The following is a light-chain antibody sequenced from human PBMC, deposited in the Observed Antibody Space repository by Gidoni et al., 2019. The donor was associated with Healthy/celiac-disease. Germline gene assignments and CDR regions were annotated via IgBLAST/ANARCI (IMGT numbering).Light chain of an antibody. V-gene: IGKV1-9*01. Sequence: DIQLTQSPSFLSASVGDRVTITCRASQGISSYLAWYQQKPGKAPKLLIYAASTLQSGVPSRFSGSGSGTEFTITISSLQPEDFATYYCQQLNSYPTFGPXTKVDIK. CDR3: QQLNSYPT. CDR2: AAS. J-gene: IGKJ3*01. CDR1: QGISSY.